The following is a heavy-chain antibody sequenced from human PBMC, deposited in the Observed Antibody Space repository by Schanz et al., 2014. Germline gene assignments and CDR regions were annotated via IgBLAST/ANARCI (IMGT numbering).Heavy chain of an antibody. D-gene: IGHD3-10*01. J-gene: IGHJ4*02. CDR2: INSVGSNT. CDR3: AKYRGYYRVSGSYRELEY. V-gene: IGHV3-NL1*01. Sequence: QGQLVESGGGVVQPGKSLRLSCATSGFIFRSFGIHWVRQVPGKGLEWVSRINSVGSNTDYADSVTGRFTIARDNSKNTLYLQMNSLRPEDTAVYYCAKYRGYYRVSGSYRELEYWGQGTLVTVSS. CDR1: GFIFRSFG.